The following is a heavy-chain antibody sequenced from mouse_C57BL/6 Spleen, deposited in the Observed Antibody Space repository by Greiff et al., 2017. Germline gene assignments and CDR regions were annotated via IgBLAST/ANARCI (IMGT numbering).Heavy chain of an antibody. Sequence: VQLQQPGAELVRPGSSVKLSCKASGYTFTSYWMHWVKQRPIQGLEWIGNIDPSDRETHYNQKFKDKATLTVDKSSSTAYMQLSSLTSEDSAVYYCARENYYGSSFFDYWGQGTTRTVAS. D-gene: IGHD1-1*01. J-gene: IGHJ2*01. CDR1: GYTFTSYW. V-gene: IGHV1-52*01. CDR3: ARENYYGSSFFDY. CDR2: IDPSDRET.